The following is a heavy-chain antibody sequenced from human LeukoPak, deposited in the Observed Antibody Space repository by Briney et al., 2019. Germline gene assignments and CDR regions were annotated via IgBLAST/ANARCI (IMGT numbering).Heavy chain of an antibody. V-gene: IGHV4-34*01. Sequence: PSETLSLTCAVYGGSFSGYYWSWIRQPPGKGLEWIGEINHSGSTNHNPSLKSRVTISVDTSKNQFSLKLSSVTAADTAVYYCARTSAYYYDSSGYYWGYYFDYWGQGTLVTVSS. CDR3: ARTSAYYYDSSGYYWGYYFDY. CDR1: GGSFSGYY. CDR2: INHSGST. D-gene: IGHD3-22*01. J-gene: IGHJ4*02.